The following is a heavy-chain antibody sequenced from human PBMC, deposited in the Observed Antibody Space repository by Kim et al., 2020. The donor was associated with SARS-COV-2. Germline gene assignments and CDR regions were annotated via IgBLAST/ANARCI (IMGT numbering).Heavy chain of an antibody. D-gene: IGHD3-10*01. CDR2: ISSSSSTI. CDR3: ARASAPLWFGELLGSDDAFDI. CDR1: GFTFSSYS. J-gene: IGHJ3*02. V-gene: IGHV3-48*02. Sequence: GGSLRLSCAASGFTFSSYSMNWVRQAPGKGLEWVSYISSSSSTIYYADSVKGRFTISRDNAKNSLYLQMNSLRDEDTAVYYCARASAPLWFGELLGSDDAFDIWGQGTMVTVSS.